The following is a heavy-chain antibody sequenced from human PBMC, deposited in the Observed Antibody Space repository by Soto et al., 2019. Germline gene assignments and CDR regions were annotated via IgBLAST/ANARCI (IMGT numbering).Heavy chain of an antibody. CDR2: VYHTGST. D-gene: IGHD3-10*01. J-gene: IGHJ5*02. CDR1: NGYITSSNS. CDR3: AKAARGVIDKFDP. Sequence: PLVTLSLTCPVSNGYITSSNSWSLVSQPPGKGLEWIGEVYHTGSTNYNPSLKSRVTISVDKSKNQFSLKLSSVTAADTAMYYCAKAARGVIDKFDPWGQGTLVTVSS. V-gene: IGHV4-4*02.